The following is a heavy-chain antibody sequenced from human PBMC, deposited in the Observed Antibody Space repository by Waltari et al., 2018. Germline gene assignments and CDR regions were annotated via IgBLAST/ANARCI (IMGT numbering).Heavy chain of an antibody. V-gene: IGHV4-30-4*01. CDR3: ARDSSGYSVLDY. CDR1: GGSISSGDHY. Sequence: QVQLQESGPGLVKPSETLSLTCTVSGGSISSGDHYWSWIRQPPGQGLEWIGYIYNGGISYDNPSLKSRGTVSVDTSKNQFSLKLSSVTAADTAVYYCARDSSGYSVLDYWGQGTLVTVSS. J-gene: IGHJ4*02. CDR2: IYNGGIS. D-gene: IGHD3-22*01.